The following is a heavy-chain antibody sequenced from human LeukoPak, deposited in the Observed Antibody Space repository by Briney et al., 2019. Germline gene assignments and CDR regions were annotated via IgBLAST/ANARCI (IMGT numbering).Heavy chain of an antibody. CDR3: ARTGYCSGGSCREIDY. CDR2: ISAYNGNT. CDR1: GGTFSSYA. J-gene: IGHJ4*02. D-gene: IGHD2-15*01. V-gene: IGHV1-18*01. Sequence: ASVKVSCKASGGTFSSYAIRWVRQAPGQGLEWMGWISAYNGNTNYAQKLQGRVTMTTDTSTSTAYMELRSLRSDDTAVYYCARTGYCSGGSCREIDYWGQGTLVTVSS.